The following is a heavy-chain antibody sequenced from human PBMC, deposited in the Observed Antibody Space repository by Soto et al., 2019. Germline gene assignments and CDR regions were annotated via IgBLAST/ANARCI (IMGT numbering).Heavy chain of an antibody. D-gene: IGHD3-10*01. CDR3: ARAPGKVLWFRELEDGDYYYGMDV. V-gene: IGHV1-18*01. CDR1: GYTFTSYG. CDR2: ISAYNGNT. Sequence: QVQLVQSGAEVKKPGASVKVSCKASGYTFTSYGISWVRQAPGQGLEWMGWISAYNGNTNYAQKLQGRVTMTTDTSTSTAYMELRSLRSDDTAVYYCARAPGKVLWFRELEDGDYYYGMDVWGQGTTVTVSS. J-gene: IGHJ6*02.